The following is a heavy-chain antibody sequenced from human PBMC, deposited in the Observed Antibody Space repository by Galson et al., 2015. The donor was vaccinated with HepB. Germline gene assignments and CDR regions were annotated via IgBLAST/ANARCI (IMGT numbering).Heavy chain of an antibody. V-gene: IGHV4-4*07. CDR1: GGSISSDY. CDR3: ASKEEEWLVPWN. Sequence: ATQSLTCTVSGGSISSDYWSGIRQPGGGGVERVGRIYTSGRTNYNHTLKSRVTMSLDTSKNQFSLKLSTVTAADTAVYYCASKEEEWLVPWNWGQGTLVTVSS. D-gene: IGHD6-19*01. CDR2: IYTSGRT. J-gene: IGHJ4*02.